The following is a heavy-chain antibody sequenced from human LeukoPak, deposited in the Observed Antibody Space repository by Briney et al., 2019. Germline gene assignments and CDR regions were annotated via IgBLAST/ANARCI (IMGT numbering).Heavy chain of an antibody. CDR2: RSSSSSSI. CDR3: SRTATPTGTFDS. J-gene: IGHJ4*02. CDR1: GFTFSSYS. D-gene: IGHD4-17*01. V-gene: IGHV3-21*01. Sequence: GGSLRLSCAASGFTFSSYSMNWGRHAPGKGLERVSSRSSSSSSIYYADSVKGRCTISIDDANNSLYLQINSPIADDNAFYYCSRTATPTGTFDSWGQGNPVTVSS.